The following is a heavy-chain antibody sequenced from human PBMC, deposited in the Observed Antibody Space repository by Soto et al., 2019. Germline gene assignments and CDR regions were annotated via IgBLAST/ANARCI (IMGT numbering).Heavy chain of an antibody. CDR1: GFTFSSYW. Sequence: GGSLRLSCAASGFTFSSYWMSWVRQAPGKGLEWVANIKQDGSEKYYVDSVKGRFTISRDNAKNSLYLQMNSLSAEDTAVYYCARDYYDILTGPIAWGQGILVTVSS. CDR2: IKQDGSEK. CDR3: ARDYYDILTGPIA. J-gene: IGHJ5*02. D-gene: IGHD3-9*01. V-gene: IGHV3-7*01.